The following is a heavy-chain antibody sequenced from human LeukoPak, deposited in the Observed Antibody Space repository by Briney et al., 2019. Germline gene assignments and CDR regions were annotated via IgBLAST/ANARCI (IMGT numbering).Heavy chain of an antibody. Sequence: PGGSLRLSCVASGFTFSDYYMSWVRQAPGKGLEWVSYISSSGSTIYYADSVKGRFTISRDNAKNSLYLQMNSLRAEDTAVYYCARENWDDAFDIWGQGTMVTVSS. D-gene: IGHD7-27*01. CDR2: ISSSGSTI. CDR3: ARENWDDAFDI. J-gene: IGHJ3*02. CDR1: GFTFSDYY. V-gene: IGHV3-11*01.